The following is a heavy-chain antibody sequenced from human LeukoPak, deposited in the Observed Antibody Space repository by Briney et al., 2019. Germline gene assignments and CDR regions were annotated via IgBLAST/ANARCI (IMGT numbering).Heavy chain of an antibody. J-gene: IGHJ6*03. V-gene: IGHV1-69*05. CDR2: IIPIFGTA. D-gene: IGHD5-18*01. CDR1: GGTFSSYA. CDR3: ARGGGVDTAMAGRYYYMDV. Sequence: ASVKVSCKASGGTFSSYAISWVRQAPGQGLEWMGGIIPIFGTANYAQKFQSRVTITTDESTSTAYMELSSLRSEDTAVYYCARGGGVDTAMAGRYYYMDVWGKGTTVTVSS.